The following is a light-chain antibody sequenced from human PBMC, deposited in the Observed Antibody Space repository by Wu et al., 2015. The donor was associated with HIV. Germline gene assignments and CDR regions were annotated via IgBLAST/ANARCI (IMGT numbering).Light chain of an antibody. J-gene: IGKJ1*01. Sequence: DIQMTQSPSTLSASVGDRVTITCRASQYISSWLAWYQQKPGKAPKLLIYKASSLESGVPSRFSGSGSGTEFTLTISSLQREDVATYYCQKYNTAPWTFGQGTKVEMK. V-gene: IGKV1-5*03. CDR1: QYISSW. CDR2: KAS. CDR3: QKYNTAPWT.